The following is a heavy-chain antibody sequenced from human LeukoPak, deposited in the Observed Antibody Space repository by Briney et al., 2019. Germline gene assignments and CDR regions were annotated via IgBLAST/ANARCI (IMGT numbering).Heavy chain of an antibody. CDR3: ASAHYDSSGYLDY. Sequence: SMKVSCKASGGTFSSYTISWVRQAPGQGLEWMGRIIPILGIANYAQKFQGRVTITADKSTSTAYMELSSLRSEDTAVYYCASAHYDSSGYLDYWGQGTLVPVSS. D-gene: IGHD3-22*01. CDR1: GGTFSSYT. J-gene: IGHJ4*02. CDR2: IIPILGIA. V-gene: IGHV1-69*02.